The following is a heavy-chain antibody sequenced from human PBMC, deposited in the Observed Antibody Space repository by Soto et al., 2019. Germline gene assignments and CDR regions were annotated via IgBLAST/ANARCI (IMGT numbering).Heavy chain of an antibody. D-gene: IGHD4-17*01. CDR2: IFHSGGT. CDR1: GGSVSSTNYQ. J-gene: IGHJ4*02. Sequence: QVLLQESGPGLVKPSETLSLTCSFSGGSVSSTNYQWSWIRQPPGKGLEWIGYIFHSGGTNYNPSLKSRVTISVDTSKNLCSLKLISVTAADTAVYYCARTTVTAVKLYFDSWGQGTLVTVSS. V-gene: IGHV4-61*01. CDR3: ARTTVTAVKLYFDS.